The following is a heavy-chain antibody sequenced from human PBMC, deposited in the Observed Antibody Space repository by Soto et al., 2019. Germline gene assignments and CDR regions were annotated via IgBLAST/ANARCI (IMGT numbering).Heavy chain of an antibody. CDR3: ATGVIWIGYFTVDS. CDR2: FIHVYLTL. J-gene: IGHJ4*02. CDR1: GGSFGNSA. Sequence: QVLLVQSGAEVKKPGSSVTISCKASGGSFGNSAINWLRQTPGQGLEWLGGFIHVYLTLNNAQKCQGRVTITADESTGTAYMTLNSLASNDTAVYYCATGVIWIGYFTVDSWGQGTRVTVSS. D-gene: IGHD3-3*01. V-gene: IGHV1-69*01.